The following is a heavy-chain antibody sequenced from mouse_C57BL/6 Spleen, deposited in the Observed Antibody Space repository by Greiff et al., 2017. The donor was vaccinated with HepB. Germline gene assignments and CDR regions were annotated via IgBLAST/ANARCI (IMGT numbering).Heavy chain of an antibody. J-gene: IGHJ3*01. D-gene: IGHD2-4*01. V-gene: IGHV7-3*01. CDR1: GFTFTDYY. CDR3: ARYDDYDEAY. Sequence: EVMLVESGGGLVQPGGSLSLSCAASGFTFTDYYMSWVRQPPGKALEWLGFIRNKANGYTTEYSASVKGRFTISRDNSQSILYLQMNALRAEDSATYYCARYDDYDEAYWGQGTLVTVSA. CDR2: IRNKANGYTT.